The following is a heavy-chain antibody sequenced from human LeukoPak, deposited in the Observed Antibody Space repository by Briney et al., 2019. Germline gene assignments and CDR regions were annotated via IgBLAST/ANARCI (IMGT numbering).Heavy chain of an antibody. CDR3: ARTPPLRDAFDI. CDR1: GGSISSYY. CDR2: IHYSGST. D-gene: IGHD4-17*01. V-gene: IGHV4-59*01. J-gene: IGHJ3*02. Sequence: PSETLSLTCTVSGGSISSYYWSWIRQPPGKGLEWIGYIHYSGSTNYNPSLKSRVTISVDTSKNQFSLKLSSVTAADTAVYYCARTPPLRDAFDIWGQGTMVTVSS.